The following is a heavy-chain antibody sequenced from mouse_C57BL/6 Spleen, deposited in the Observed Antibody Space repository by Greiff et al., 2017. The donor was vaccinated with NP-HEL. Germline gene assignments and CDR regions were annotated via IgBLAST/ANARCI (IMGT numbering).Heavy chain of an antibody. D-gene: IGHD2-2*01. CDR1: GFTFSDYG. Sequence: EVKLVESGGGLVKPGGSLKLSCAASGFTFSDYGMHWVRQAPEKGLEWVAYISSGSSTIYYADTVKGRFTISRDNAKNTLFLQMTSLKSEDTAMYYCARPPWFYAMDYWGQGTSVTVSS. J-gene: IGHJ4*01. V-gene: IGHV5-17*01. CDR2: ISSGSSTI. CDR3: ARPPWFYAMDY.